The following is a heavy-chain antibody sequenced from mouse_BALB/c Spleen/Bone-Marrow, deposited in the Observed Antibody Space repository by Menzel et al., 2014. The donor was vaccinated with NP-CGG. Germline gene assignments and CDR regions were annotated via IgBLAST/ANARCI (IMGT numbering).Heavy chain of an antibody. CDR3: ARWLLPYGLDY. D-gene: IGHD2-3*01. Sequence: EVQLQESGAELVKPGASVKLSCTASGFNIKDTYMHWVKQRPEQGPEWIGRIDPANGNTKYDPKFQGKATITADTSSNTAYLQLSSLTSEDAAVYYCARWLLPYGLDYWGQGTSVTVSS. CDR1: GFNIKDTY. V-gene: IGHV14-3*02. CDR2: IDPANGNT. J-gene: IGHJ4*01.